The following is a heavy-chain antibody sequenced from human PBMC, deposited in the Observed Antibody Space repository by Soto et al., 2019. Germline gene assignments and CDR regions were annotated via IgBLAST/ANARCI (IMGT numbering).Heavy chain of an antibody. CDR3: ATDLVAGAKGGYYYYGMDV. J-gene: IGHJ6*02. CDR1: GCTFTSYG. V-gene: IGHV1-3*01. CDR2: INPGNGNT. Sequence: ASVKVSCKASGCTFTSYGMNWVRQAPGRGLEWMGWINPGNGNTKYSQKFQGRVTMTEDTSTDTAYMELSSLRSEDTAVYYCATDLVAGAKGGYYYYGMDVWGQGTTVTVSS. D-gene: IGHD1-26*01.